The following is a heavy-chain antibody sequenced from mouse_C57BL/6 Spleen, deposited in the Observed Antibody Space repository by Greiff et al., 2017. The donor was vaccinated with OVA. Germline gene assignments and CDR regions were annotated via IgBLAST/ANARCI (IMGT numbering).Heavy chain of an antibody. CDR2: IRSGGSYT. V-gene: IGHV5-6*01. Sequence: EVQLVESGGDLVKPGGSLKLSCAASGFTFRSYGMSWVRQTPDKRLEWVATIRSGGSYTYYPDSVQGRFTISRDNATNTLYLQMSSRKSEDTAMYYCARRPDDGYYEGFAYWGQGTLVTVSA. CDR3: ARRPDDGYYEGFAY. J-gene: IGHJ3*01. D-gene: IGHD2-3*01. CDR1: GFTFRSYG.